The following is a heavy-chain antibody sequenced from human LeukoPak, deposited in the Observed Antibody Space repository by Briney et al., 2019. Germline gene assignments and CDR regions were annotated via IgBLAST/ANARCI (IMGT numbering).Heavy chain of an antibody. Sequence: PGGSLRLSCEASGFTFSHYGMHWVRQAPGKGLEWVAVIWSDATNQYYADSVKGRFTISRDNFKKTVSLQMNSLRAEDTAVYYCARDAQRGFDYRNSLEHWGQGSLVTVSS. CDR2: IWSDATNQ. D-gene: IGHD4-11*01. CDR1: GFTFSHYG. CDR3: ARDAQRGFDYRNSLEH. J-gene: IGHJ4*02. V-gene: IGHV3-33*01.